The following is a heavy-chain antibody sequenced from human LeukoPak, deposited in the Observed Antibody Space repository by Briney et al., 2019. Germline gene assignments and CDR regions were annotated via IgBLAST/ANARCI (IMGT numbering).Heavy chain of an antibody. CDR3: ARHPIYNWNADY. CDR1: GFTFSSYA. J-gene: IGHJ4*02. V-gene: IGHV3-23*01. D-gene: IGHD1-20*01. CDR2: ISGSGGST. Sequence: PGGSLRLSCAASGFTFSSYAMSWVRQAPGKGLEWVSAISGSGGSTYYADSVKGRFTISRDNSKNTLYLQMNSLRAEDAAVYYCARHPIYNWNADYWGQGTLVTVSS.